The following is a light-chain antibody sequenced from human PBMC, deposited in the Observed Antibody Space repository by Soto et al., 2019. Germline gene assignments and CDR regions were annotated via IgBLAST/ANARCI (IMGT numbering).Light chain of an antibody. CDR2: AAS. CDR3: LQNYNYPRT. V-gene: IGKV1-6*02. CDR1: QDIGND. Sequence: AIQMTQSPSSLSASVGDRVTITCRASQDIGNDLGWYQQIPGRAPKLLIYAASALQSGVPSRFGGSGSGTDFSLTISSLQPEDFATYYCLQNYNYPRTFGQGTKVEIK. J-gene: IGKJ1*01.